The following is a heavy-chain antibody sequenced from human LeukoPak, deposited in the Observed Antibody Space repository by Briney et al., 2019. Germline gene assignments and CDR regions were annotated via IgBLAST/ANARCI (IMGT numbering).Heavy chain of an antibody. V-gene: IGHV3-48*03. D-gene: IGHD3-3*01. Sequence: GGSLRLSCAASGFTFSSYEMNWVRQAPGKGLEWVSYISSSGSTIYYAYSVKGRFTISRDNAKNSLYLQMNSLRAKDTAVYYCARDPTIFGVVTTYYFDYWGQGTLVTVSS. CDR3: ARDPTIFGVVTTYYFDY. CDR2: ISSSGSTI. J-gene: IGHJ4*02. CDR1: GFTFSSYE.